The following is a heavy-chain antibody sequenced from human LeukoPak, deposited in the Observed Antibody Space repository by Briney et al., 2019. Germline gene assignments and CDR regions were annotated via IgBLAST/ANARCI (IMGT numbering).Heavy chain of an antibody. CDR1: GGSFSGYY. V-gene: IGHV4-34*01. CDR3: ARGGIVGATGWFDP. J-gene: IGHJ5*02. CDR2: INHSGST. Sequence: PSETLSLTCAVYGGSFSGYYWSWIRQPPGKGLEWIGEINHSGSTNYNPSLKSRVTISVDTSKNQFSLKLSSVTAADTAVYYCARGGIVGATGWFDPWGQGTLVTVSS. D-gene: IGHD1-26*01.